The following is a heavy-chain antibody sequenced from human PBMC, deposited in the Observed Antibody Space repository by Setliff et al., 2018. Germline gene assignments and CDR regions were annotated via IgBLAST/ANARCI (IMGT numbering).Heavy chain of an antibody. V-gene: IGHV4-39*07. D-gene: IGHD6-6*01. Sequence: SETLSLTCTVSGGSISNSTFYWGWIRQPPGKGLEWIGSINYYGSIFDDGTTYSTYYNPSLKSRVTMSVDTSKNQFSLKVSSVTAADSAMYYCARGRNVAARLLDSWSQGTRVTVSS. J-gene: IGHJ5*01. CDR3: ARGRNVAARLLDS. CDR2: INYYGSIFDDGTTYST. CDR1: GGSISNSTFY.